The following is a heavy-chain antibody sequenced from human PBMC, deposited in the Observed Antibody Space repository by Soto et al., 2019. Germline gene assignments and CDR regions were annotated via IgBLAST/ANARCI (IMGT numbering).Heavy chain of an antibody. D-gene: IGHD3-16*01. CDR3: ASGGNWFDP. J-gene: IGHJ5*02. V-gene: IGHV4-59*01. CDR1: GGSISNYY. CDR2: MYYNGNI. Sequence: SETLSLTCNVPGGSISNYYWTWVRQSPEKGLEWIGYMYYNGNINYNPSLKSRVTISTDTSKNQFSLTLKSVTAADTAVYYCASGGNWFDPWGQGVLVTVSS.